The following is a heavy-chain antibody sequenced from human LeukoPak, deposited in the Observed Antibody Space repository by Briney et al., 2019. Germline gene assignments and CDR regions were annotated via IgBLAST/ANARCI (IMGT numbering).Heavy chain of an antibody. Sequence: GGSLRLSCAASGFTFSSYAMHWVRQAPGKGLEWGAVISYDGSNKYYADSVKGRFTISRDNSKNTLYLQMNSLRAEDTAVYYCARVADEYYYDSSGYYSDYWGQGTLVTVSS. D-gene: IGHD3-22*01. V-gene: IGHV3-30*04. J-gene: IGHJ4*02. CDR1: GFTFSSYA. CDR3: ARVADEYYYDSSGYYSDY. CDR2: ISYDGSNK.